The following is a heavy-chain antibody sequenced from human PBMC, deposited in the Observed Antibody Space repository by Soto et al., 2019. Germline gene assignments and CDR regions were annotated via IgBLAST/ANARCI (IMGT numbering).Heavy chain of an antibody. Sequence: QVQLVESGGGVVQPGRSLRLSCAASGFTFSSYGMHWVRQAPDKGLEWVAVIWYDGSNKYYADSVKGRFTISRDNSKNTLYLQMNSLRAEDTAVYYCARDVVRGTYGMDVWGQGTTVTVSS. V-gene: IGHV3-33*01. CDR3: ARDVVRGTYGMDV. D-gene: IGHD3-10*01. J-gene: IGHJ6*02. CDR1: GFTFSSYG. CDR2: IWYDGSNK.